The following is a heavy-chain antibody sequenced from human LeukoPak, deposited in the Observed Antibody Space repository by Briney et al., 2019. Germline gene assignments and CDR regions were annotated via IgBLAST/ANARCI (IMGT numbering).Heavy chain of an antibody. CDR2: IRYAGSDK. J-gene: IGHJ4*02. Sequence: GGSLRLSCAASGFIFSNFAMHWVRQAPGKGLEWVTFIRYAGSDKYYVDSVKGRFTISRDNSKNTLYLQMNRLRAEDTAVYYCAKVLQYCSTGSCSYFDSWGQGTLVTVSS. CDR1: GFIFSNFA. V-gene: IGHV3-30*02. CDR3: AKVLQYCSTGSCSYFDS. D-gene: IGHD2-15*01.